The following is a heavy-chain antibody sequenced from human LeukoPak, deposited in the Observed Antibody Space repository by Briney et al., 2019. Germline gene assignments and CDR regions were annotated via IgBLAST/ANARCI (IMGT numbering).Heavy chain of an antibody. Sequence: SETLPLTCTVSVGSIRSYYWSWIRQPPGRGLEWIGYIYYSGSTNYNPSLKSRVTISVDTSKNQFSLKLSSVTAADTAVYYCARDYVVVVPAASSHYYYGMDVWGQGTTVTVSS. D-gene: IGHD2-2*01. J-gene: IGHJ6*02. CDR1: VGSIRSYY. CDR3: ARDYVVVVPAASSHYYYGMDV. V-gene: IGHV4-59*01. CDR2: IYYSGST.